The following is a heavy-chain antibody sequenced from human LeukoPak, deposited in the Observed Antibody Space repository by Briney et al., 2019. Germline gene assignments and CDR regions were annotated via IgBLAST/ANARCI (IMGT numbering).Heavy chain of an antibody. Sequence: ASVKVSCKASGYTFTSSDINWVRQSTGQGLEWLGWMNPNSGNTGYAQKFQGRVTMTRNTSISTAYMELSSLRSEDTAVYYCARGRAIPLFGDYYYMDDWGKGTTVTVSS. CDR2: MNPNSGNT. CDR1: GYTFTSSD. D-gene: IGHD3-3*01. CDR3: ARGRAIPLFGDYYYMDD. V-gene: IGHV1-8*01. J-gene: IGHJ6*03.